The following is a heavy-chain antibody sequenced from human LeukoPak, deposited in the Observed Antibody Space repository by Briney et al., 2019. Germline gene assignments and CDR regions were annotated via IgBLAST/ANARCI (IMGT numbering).Heavy chain of an antibody. CDR3: ARKGSSTWYTYWFDP. CDR2: IYQSGST. D-gene: IGHD6-13*01. CDR1: GDSISSSYW. J-gene: IGHJ5*02. Sequence: SETLSLTCDVSGDSISSSYWWTWVRQPPGKGLEWIGEIYQSGSTNYDSSLKSRVTISLDKSKNQFSLTVSSLTAADTAVYYCARKGSSTWYTYWFDPWGQGTLVTVSS. V-gene: IGHV4-4*02.